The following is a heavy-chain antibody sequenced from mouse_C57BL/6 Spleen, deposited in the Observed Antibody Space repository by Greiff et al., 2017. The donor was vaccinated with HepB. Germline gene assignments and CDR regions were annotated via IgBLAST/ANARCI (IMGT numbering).Heavy chain of an antibody. CDR1: GYAFSSSW. CDR3: ARGITRYFDV. Sequence: QVQLKQSGPELVKPGASVKISCKASGYAFSSSWMNWVKQRPGKGLEWIGRIYPGDGDTNYNGKFEGKATLTADKSSSTAYMQLSSLTSEDSAVYFCARGITRYFDVWGTGTTVTVSS. D-gene: IGHD2-4*01. CDR2: IYPGDGDT. J-gene: IGHJ1*03. V-gene: IGHV1-82*01.